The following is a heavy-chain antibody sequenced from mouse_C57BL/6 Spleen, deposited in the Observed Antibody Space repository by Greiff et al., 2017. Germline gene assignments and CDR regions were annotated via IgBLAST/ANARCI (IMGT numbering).Heavy chain of an antibody. CDR2: IWTGGGT. J-gene: IGHJ1*03. CDR1: GFSLTSYA. V-gene: IGHV2-9-1*01. CDR3: ATNDYDYDEWYFDV. Sequence: VKLMESGPGLVAPSQSLSITCTVSGFSLTSYAISWVRQPPGKGLEWLGVIWTGGGTNYNSALKSRLSISKDNSKSQVFLKMNSLQTDDTARYYCATNDYDYDEWYFDVWGTGTTVTVSS. D-gene: IGHD2-4*01.